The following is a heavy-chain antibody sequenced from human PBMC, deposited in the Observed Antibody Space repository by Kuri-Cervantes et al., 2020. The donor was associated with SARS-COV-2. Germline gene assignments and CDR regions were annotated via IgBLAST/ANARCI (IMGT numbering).Heavy chain of an antibody. CDR3: ARQMGYSSDHLYYYYYMDV. J-gene: IGHJ6*03. V-gene: IGHV5-51*01. CDR1: GGSISSSSYY. CDR2: IYPGDSDT. Sequence: GGSLRLSCTVSGGSISSSSYYWSWIRQPAGKGLEWMGIIYPGDSDTRYSPSFQGQVTISADKSISTAYLQWSSLKASDTAMYYCARQMGYSSDHLYYYYYMDVWGKGTTVTVSS. D-gene: IGHD6-19*01.